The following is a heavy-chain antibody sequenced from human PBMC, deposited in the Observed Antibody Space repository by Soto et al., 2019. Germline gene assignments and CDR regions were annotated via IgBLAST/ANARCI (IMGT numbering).Heavy chain of an antibody. Sequence: ASVKVSCKTSGYTFTRHYIHWVRQAPGQGLEWVGWIDPNSGGTTFAQNFQGRVSMTRDTSISTAYMELQTLRSEDAAVYYCATHRPYMVELYYWGQGTLF. D-gene: IGHD3-10*01. V-gene: IGHV1-2*02. J-gene: IGHJ4*02. CDR1: GYTFTRHY. CDR3: ATHRPYMVELYY. CDR2: IDPNSGGT.